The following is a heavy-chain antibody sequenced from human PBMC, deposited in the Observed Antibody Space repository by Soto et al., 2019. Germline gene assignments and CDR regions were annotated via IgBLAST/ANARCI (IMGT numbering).Heavy chain of an antibody. Sequence: QVQLVESGGGVVQPGRSLRLSCAASGFTLSSYAMHWVRQAPGKGLEWVAVISYDGSNKYYADSVKGRFTISRDNSKNTLYLQMNSLRAEDTAVYYCARERSGGVVVVAAYFDNWGHGTLVTVSS. CDR1: GFTLSSYA. J-gene: IGHJ4*01. D-gene: IGHD2-15*01. CDR2: ISYDGSNK. V-gene: IGHV3-30*04. CDR3: ARERSGGVVVVAAYFDN.